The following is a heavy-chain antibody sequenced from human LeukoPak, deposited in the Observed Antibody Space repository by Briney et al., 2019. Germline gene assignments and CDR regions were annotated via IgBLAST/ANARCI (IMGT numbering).Heavy chain of an antibody. D-gene: IGHD1-7*01. J-gene: IGHJ4*02. CDR2: ISTTSAYI. CDR3: ARDPNYAAVH. V-gene: IGHV3-21*01. CDR1: GFTFNAYT. Sequence: PGGSLRLSCAASGFTFNAYTMNWVRQAPGKGLEWVSSISTTSAYIYYADSVKGRFTISGDNSMKSLYLQMNNLGVEDTAIYYCARDPNYAAVHWGQGTLVTVSS.